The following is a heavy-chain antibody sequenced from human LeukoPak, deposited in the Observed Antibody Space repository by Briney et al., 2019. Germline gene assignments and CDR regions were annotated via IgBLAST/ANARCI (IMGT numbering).Heavy chain of an antibody. V-gene: IGHV1-2*06. D-gene: IGHD2-8*02. CDR3: ARAVTVFYYYYYMDV. CDR2: INPISGGT. Sequence: ASVKVSCKASGYTFTGYYTHWVRQAPGLGLEWMGRINPISGGTNYAQKFQGRVTMTRDTSISTAYMELSRLRSDDTAVYYCARAVTVFYYYYYMDVWGKGTTVTVSS. CDR1: GYTFTGYY. J-gene: IGHJ6*03.